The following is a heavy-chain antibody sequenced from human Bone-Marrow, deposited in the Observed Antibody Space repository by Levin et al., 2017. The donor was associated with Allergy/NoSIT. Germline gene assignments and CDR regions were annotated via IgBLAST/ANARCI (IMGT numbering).Heavy chain of an antibody. J-gene: IGHJ4*02. CDR3: ARDTAWRWADY. Sequence: PGESLKISCAAFGFSASKNFMSWVRQAPGKGLEWVSVIYAGGSTYYADSVRARFTISRDTSNNTVFLQMSNLRADDTAVHYCARDTAWRWADYWGQGTLVTVSS. D-gene: IGHD2-21*02. V-gene: IGHV3-53*01. CDR1: GFSASKNF. CDR2: IYAGGST.